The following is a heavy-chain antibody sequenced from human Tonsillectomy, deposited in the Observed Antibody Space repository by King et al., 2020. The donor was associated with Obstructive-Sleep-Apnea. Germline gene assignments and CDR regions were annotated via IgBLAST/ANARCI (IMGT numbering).Heavy chain of an antibody. J-gene: IGHJ5*02. CDR1: GFTFSSYA. V-gene: IGHV3-23*04. CDR2: ISGSGGST. Sequence: VQLVESGGGLAQPGGSLRLSCAASGFTFSSYAMTWVRQAPGKGLEWVSGISGSGGSTYYADSVKGRFTISRDNSKNTLYLQMNSLRAEDTAVYYCAKDRANIVLSWFDPWGQGTLVTVSS. D-gene: IGHD4/OR15-4a*01. CDR3: AKDRANIVLSWFDP.